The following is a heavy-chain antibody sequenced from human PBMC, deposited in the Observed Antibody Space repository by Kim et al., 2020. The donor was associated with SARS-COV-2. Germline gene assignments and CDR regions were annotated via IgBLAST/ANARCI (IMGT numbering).Heavy chain of an antibody. CDR2: INYSGST. CDR3: ARLVVLPSSINYFDY. CDR1: GGSISSSSYY. J-gene: IGHJ4*02. V-gene: IGHV4-39*01. D-gene: IGHD2-2*01. Sequence: SETLSLTCTVSGGSISSSSYYWAWIRQPPGKGLEWIGSINYSGSTYYNSSLKSRVTISVDTSKNQFSLKVSSVTAADTAVYYCARLVVLPSSINYFDYWGQGTLVTVSS.